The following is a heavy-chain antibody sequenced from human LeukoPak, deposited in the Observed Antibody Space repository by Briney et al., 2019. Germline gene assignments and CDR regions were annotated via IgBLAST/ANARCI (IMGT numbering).Heavy chain of an antibody. J-gene: IGHJ4*02. CDR1: GYTFTSYG. CDR2: ISAYNGNT. V-gene: IGHV1-18*01. CDR3: TRHVDDYYPSLGYCSSTSCGIDY. D-gene: IGHD2-2*01. Sequence: ASVKVSCKASGYTFTSYGISWVRQAPGQGLEWMGWISAYNGNTDYAQKLQGRVTMTTDTSTSTAYMELRSLRSDDTAVYYCTRHVDDYYPSLGYCSSTSCGIDYWGQGTLVTVSS.